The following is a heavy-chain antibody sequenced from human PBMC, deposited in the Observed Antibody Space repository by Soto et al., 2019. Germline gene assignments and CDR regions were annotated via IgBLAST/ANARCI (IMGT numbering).Heavy chain of an antibody. CDR3: AKHPAAAAGQGVNWFDP. Sequence: EVQLLESGGGLVQPGGSLSLSCAASGFTLRTYAMSWVRQAPGKGLEWVSAISGSGGSTYYADSVKGRFTISRDNSKNTLYLQINSLRAEDTAIYYCAKHPAAAAGQGVNWFDPWGQGTLVTVSS. CDR1: GFTLRTYA. CDR2: ISGSGGST. D-gene: IGHD6-13*01. V-gene: IGHV3-23*01. J-gene: IGHJ5*02.